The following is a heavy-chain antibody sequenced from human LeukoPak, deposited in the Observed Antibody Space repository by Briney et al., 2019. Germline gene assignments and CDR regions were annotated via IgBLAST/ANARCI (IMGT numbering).Heavy chain of an antibody. CDR1: GFTFSSYW. D-gene: IGHD3-10*01. Sequence: GGSLRLSCAASGFTFSSYWMSGVRQAPGMGREWVANINQDGNKKYYVDSVRGRFTISRDNAKNALYLQMNGLRAEDTAVYYCARDLIWDGDPDGRDFWGQGTLVSVSS. CDR2: INQDGNKK. CDR3: ARDLIWDGDPDGRDF. V-gene: IGHV3-7*01. J-gene: IGHJ4*02.